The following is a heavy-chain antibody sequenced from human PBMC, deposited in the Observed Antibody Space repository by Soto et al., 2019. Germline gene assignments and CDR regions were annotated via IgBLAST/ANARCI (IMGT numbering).Heavy chain of an antibody. J-gene: IGHJ4*02. CDR3: ARDLAAGDH. V-gene: IGHV1-46*02. Sequence: QVQLVQSGAEVKKPGASVKVSCKASGYTFNNYYRHWVRQAPGQGLEWMGLINPASGSTNYAQKFQGRVTLTYDTSTTTVYMELSGLRSEDTAVLYCARDLAAGDHWGQGALVTVSS. CDR2: INPASGST. D-gene: IGHD6-13*01. CDR1: GYTFNNYY.